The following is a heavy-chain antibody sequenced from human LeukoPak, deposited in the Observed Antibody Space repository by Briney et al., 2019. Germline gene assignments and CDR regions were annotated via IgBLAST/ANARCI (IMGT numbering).Heavy chain of an antibody. D-gene: IGHD2-2*01. Sequence: SETLSLTCSVSGGSISSYYWSWIRQPAGKGLEWIGRIYTSGSTNYNPSLKSRVTISVDKSKNQFSLKLSSVTAADTAVYYCARDGCSSTSCYDDYYYMDVWGKGTTVTVSS. CDR1: GGSISSYY. V-gene: IGHV4-4*07. CDR2: IYTSGST. J-gene: IGHJ6*03. CDR3: ARDGCSSTSCYDDYYYMDV.